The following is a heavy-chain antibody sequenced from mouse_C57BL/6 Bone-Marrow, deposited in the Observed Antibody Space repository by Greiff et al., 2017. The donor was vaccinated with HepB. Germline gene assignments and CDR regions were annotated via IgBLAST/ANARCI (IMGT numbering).Heavy chain of an antibody. CDR3: ASLHYYGSSHDY. CDR1: GYAFSSYW. D-gene: IGHD1-1*01. J-gene: IGHJ2*01. Sequence: QVQLQQPGAELVKPGASVKISCKASGYAFSSYWMNWVKQRPGKGLEWIGQIYPGDGDTNYNGKFKGKATLTADKSSSTAYMQLSSLTSEDSAVYFCASLHYYGSSHDYWGQGTTLTVSS. CDR2: IYPGDGDT. V-gene: IGHV1-80*01.